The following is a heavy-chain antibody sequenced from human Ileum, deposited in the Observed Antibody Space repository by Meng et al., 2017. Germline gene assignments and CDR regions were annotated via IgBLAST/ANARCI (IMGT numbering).Heavy chain of an antibody. CDR3: VLPDRSWDGHEYFQH. CDR1: GYTFTSFG. V-gene: IGHV1-3*01. CDR2: INVGGVNI. J-gene: IGHJ1*01. D-gene: IGHD6-13*01. Sequence: QVQLGQARAEVRKPGASGKAALNVSGYTFTSFGIHCVRQAPGQRLEWMGWINVGGVNIKYLEKFEGRVTMTRDTSASTANMELSRQRSEETAIDNGVLPDRSWDGHEYFQHWGQGTLVTVSS.